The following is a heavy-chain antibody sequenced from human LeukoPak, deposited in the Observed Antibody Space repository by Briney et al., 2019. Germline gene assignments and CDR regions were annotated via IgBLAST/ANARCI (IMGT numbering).Heavy chain of an antibody. Sequence: ASVKVSCKASGYTFTGYYMHWVRQAPGQGLEWMGWINPNSGGTNYAQKFQGRVTMTRDTSISTAYMELSRLRSDDTAVYYCARTLHRYYYYYMDVWGKGTTVTVSS. CDR3: ARTLHRYYYYYMDV. CDR2: INPNSGGT. V-gene: IGHV1-2*02. J-gene: IGHJ6*03. CDR1: GYTFTGYY.